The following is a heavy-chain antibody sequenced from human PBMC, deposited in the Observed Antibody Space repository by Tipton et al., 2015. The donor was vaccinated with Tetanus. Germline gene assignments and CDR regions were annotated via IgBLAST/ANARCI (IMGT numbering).Heavy chain of an antibody. Sequence: QLVQSGAEVKKPGASVKVSCKASGYTFTSYGISWVRQAPGQGLEWMGWISAYNGNTNYAQKLQGRVTMTTDTSTSTAYMELRSLRSDDTAVHYGARVSTSYGDYEGLGFWGQGTLVTVSS. CDR2: ISAYNGNT. CDR1: GYTFTSYG. D-gene: IGHD4-17*01. J-gene: IGHJ4*02. CDR3: ARVSTSYGDYEGLGF. V-gene: IGHV1-18*01.